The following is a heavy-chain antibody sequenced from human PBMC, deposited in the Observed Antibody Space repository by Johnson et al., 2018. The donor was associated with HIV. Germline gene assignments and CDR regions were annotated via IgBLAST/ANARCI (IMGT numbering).Heavy chain of an antibody. V-gene: IGHV3-7*01. D-gene: IGHD3-22*01. J-gene: IGHJ3*02. CDR2: IKQDGSEK. CDR1: GFTFSSYW. CDR3: ARARPNSYYYDSSGYPDAFDI. Sequence: EQLVESGGGVVQPGGSLRLSCAASGFTFSSYWMNWVRQAPGKGLEWVANIKQDGSEKYYVDSVKGRFTISRAHAKNSLYLQMNSLRAEDTAVYYCARARPNSYYYDSSGYPDAFDIWGQGTMVTVSS.